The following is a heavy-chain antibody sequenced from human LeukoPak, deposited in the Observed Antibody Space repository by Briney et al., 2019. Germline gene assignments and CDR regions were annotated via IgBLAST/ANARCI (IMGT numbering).Heavy chain of an antibody. CDR3: ARGMAAAYDYNWFDP. D-gene: IGHD5-12*01. CDR1: GGSFSGYY. Sequence: SETLSLTCAVYGGSFSGYYWSWIRQPPGKGLEWIGEINHSGSTNYNPSLKSRVTISVDTSKNQFSLKLNSVTAADTAVYFCARGMAAAYDYNWFDPWGQGALVTVSS. J-gene: IGHJ5*02. V-gene: IGHV4-34*01. CDR2: INHSGST.